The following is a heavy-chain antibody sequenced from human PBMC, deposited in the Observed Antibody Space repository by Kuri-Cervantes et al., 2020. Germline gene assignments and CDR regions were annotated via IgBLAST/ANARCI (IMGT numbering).Heavy chain of an antibody. D-gene: IGHD6-13*01. CDR3: ARIAAAFDAFDI. J-gene: IGHJ3*02. CDR1: GGSFSGYY. CDR2: INQSGSS. V-gene: IGHV4-34*01. Sequence: GSLRLSCDVYGGSFSGYYWSWIRQPPGKGLEWIGEINQSGSSNYNPSLKSRVTISVDTSKNQFSLTLSSVTAADTAVYYCARIAAAFDAFDIWGQGTMVTVSS.